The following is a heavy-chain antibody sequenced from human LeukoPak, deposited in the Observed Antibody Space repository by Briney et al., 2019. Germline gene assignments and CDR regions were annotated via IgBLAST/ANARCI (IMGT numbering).Heavy chain of an antibody. D-gene: IGHD2-2*01. Sequence: GGSLRLSCAASGFTFSNYWMSWVRQAPGKGLEWVAVISYDGSNKYYADSVKGRFTISRDNSKNTLYLQMNSLRAEDTAVYYCARPAADYWGQGTLVTVSS. J-gene: IGHJ4*02. CDR1: GFTFSNYW. CDR2: ISYDGSNK. V-gene: IGHV3-30-3*01. CDR3: ARPAADY.